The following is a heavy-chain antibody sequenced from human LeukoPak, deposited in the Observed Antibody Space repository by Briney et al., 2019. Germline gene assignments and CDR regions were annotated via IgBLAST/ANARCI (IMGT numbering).Heavy chain of an antibody. Sequence: LRLSCAASGFTFSDYYMSWIRQPPGKGLEWLGTIYYSGSTYYNPSLKSRVTISVDTSKNQFSLRLSSVTAADTAVYYCARQMSGWFDPWGQGTLVTVSS. CDR2: IYYSGST. CDR1: GFTFSDYY. D-gene: IGHD3-10*01. V-gene: IGHV4-39*01. J-gene: IGHJ5*02. CDR3: ARQMSGWFDP.